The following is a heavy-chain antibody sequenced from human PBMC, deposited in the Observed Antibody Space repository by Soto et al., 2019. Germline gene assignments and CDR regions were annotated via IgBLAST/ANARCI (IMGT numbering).Heavy chain of an antibody. CDR1: GFTFSTFA. CDR2: ILGRGDT. Sequence: EVQLLESGGGSVQPGGSLRLSCAASGFTFSTFAMSWVRQAPGKGLEWVSGILGRGDTYYEESVKGQFTISRDNSKNTLFLQLNSLRVEDTAIYYCVKDVRPDGYWDFDYWGQGTLVIVSS. CDR3: VKDVRPDGYWDFDY. J-gene: IGHJ4*02. V-gene: IGHV3-23*01. D-gene: IGHD5-12*01.